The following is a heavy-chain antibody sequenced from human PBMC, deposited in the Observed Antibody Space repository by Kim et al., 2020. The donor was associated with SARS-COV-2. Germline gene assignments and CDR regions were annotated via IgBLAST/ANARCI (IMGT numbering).Heavy chain of an antibody. Sequence: GGSLRLSCAASGFTFSNYAMHWVRQAPGKGLEWVAVISYDGSNKYYADSVKGRFTISRDNSKNTLYLQMNSLRAEDTAVYYCARGILAVSDGYYFDYWGQGTLVTVSS. V-gene: IGHV3-30-3*01. CDR1: GFTFSNYA. D-gene: IGHD2-21*01. CDR3: ARGILAVSDGYYFDY. J-gene: IGHJ4*02. CDR2: ISYDGSNK.